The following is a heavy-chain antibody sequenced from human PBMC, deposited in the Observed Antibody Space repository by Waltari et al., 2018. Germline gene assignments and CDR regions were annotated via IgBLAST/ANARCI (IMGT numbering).Heavy chain of an antibody. CDR1: GYTFTSYY. V-gene: IGHV1-46*03. CDR2: INPSGGST. Sequence: QVQLVQSGAEVKKPGASVKVSCKASGYTFTSYYMHWVRQAPGQGLEWMGIINPSGGSTSDAKKFQGRVTMTRETSTSTVYMELSSLRSEDTAVYYCARDPHCTNGVCYSSYYGMDVWGQGTTVTVSS. CDR3: ARDPHCTNGVCYSSYYGMDV. D-gene: IGHD2-8*01. J-gene: IGHJ6*02.